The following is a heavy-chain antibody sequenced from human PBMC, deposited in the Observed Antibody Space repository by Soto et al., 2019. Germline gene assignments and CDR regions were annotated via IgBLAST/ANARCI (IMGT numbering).Heavy chain of an antibody. Sequence: GGSLRLSCAASGFTFSSYAMHWVRQAPGKGLEWVAVISYDGSNKYYADSVKGRFTISRDNSKNTLYLQMNSLRAEDTAVYYCVRVPTVKVVVVAATPNYDDYWGQGTLVTVSS. CDR2: ISYDGSNK. D-gene: IGHD2-15*01. V-gene: IGHV3-30-3*01. CDR1: GFTFSSYA. CDR3: VRVPTVKVVVVAATPNYDDY. J-gene: IGHJ4*02.